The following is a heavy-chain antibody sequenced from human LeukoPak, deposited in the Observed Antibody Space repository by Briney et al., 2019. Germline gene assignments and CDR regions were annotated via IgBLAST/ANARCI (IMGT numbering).Heavy chain of an antibody. CDR2: IIPIFGTA. J-gene: IGHJ5*02. CDR1: GGTFSSYA. CDR3: ARADRRTSWQFDP. V-gene: IGHV1-69*05. D-gene: IGHD1-7*01. Sequence: ASVKVSCKASGGTFSSYAISWVRQAPGQGLEWMGGIIPIFGTANYAQKFQGRVTITTDESTSTAYMELSSLRSEDTAVYYCARADRRTSWQFDPWGQGTLVTVSS.